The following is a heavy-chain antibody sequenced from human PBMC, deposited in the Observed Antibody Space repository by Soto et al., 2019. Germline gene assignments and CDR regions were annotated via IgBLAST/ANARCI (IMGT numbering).Heavy chain of an antibody. CDR1: GFTFSSYA. D-gene: IGHD5-18*01. V-gene: IGHV3-23*01. J-gene: IGHJ6*03. CDR2: ISGSGGST. Sequence: GGSLRLSCAASGFTFSSYAMSWVRQAPGKGLEWVSAISGSGGSTYYADSVKGRFTISRDNSKNTLYLQMNSLRAEDTAVYYCAKVGDTAMAISTYYYYYYMDVWGKGTTVTVSS. CDR3: AKVGDTAMAISTYYYYYYMDV.